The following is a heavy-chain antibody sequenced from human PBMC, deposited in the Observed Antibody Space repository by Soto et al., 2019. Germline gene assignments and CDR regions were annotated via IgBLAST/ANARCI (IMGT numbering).Heavy chain of an antibody. CDR1: GYTFTSYY. CDR3: ASGLNSSSWYGSNYYYGMDV. J-gene: IGHJ6*02. D-gene: IGHD6-13*01. Sequence: GASVKVSCKASGYTFTSYYMHWVRQAPGQGLEWMGIINASGGSTSYAQKFQGRVTMTRDTSTSTAYMELRSLRSDDTAVYYCASGLNSSSWYGSNYYYGMDVWGRGTLVTVSS. CDR2: INASGGST. V-gene: IGHV1-46*01.